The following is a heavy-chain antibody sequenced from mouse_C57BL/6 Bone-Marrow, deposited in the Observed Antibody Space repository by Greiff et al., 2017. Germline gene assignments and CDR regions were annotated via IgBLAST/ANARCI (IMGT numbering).Heavy chain of an antibody. J-gene: IGHJ3*01. CDR3: ARSHAWFAY. Sequence: VQLQQSGPELVKPGASVKISCKASGYTFTDYYMNWVKQSHGKSLEWIGDINPNNGGTSYNQKFKGKATLTVDKSSSTAYMELRSLTSEDSAVYYCARSHAWFAYWGQGTLVTVSA. CDR1: GYTFTDYY. V-gene: IGHV1-26*01. CDR2: INPNNGGT.